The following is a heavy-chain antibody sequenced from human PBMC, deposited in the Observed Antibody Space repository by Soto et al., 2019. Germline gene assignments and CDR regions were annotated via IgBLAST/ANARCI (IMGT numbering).Heavy chain of an antibody. CDR1: GGTFISYT. J-gene: IGHJ4*02. CDR3: ARLCFGDDILTGYSKRGVDY. V-gene: IGHV1-69*02. D-gene: IGHD3-9*01. Sequence: ASVKVSCKASGGTFISYTISWVRQAPGQGLEWMGRIIPILGIANYAQKLQGRVTITADKSTSTAYMELSSLRSEDTAVYYCARLCFGDDILTGYSKRGVDYWGQGTLVTVSS. CDR2: IIPILGIA.